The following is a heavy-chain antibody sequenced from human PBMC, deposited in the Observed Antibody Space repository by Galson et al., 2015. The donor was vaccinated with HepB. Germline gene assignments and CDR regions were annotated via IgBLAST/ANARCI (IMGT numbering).Heavy chain of an antibody. CDR2: ISAYNGNT. D-gene: IGHD6-19*01. V-gene: IGHV1-18*04. Sequence: SVKVSCKASGYTFTSYGISWVRQAPGQGLEWMGWISAYNGNTNYAQKLQGRVTMTTDTSTSTAYMELRSLRSDDTAVYYCARDKMYQAPQWLVRDYYYGMDVWGQGTTVTVSS. J-gene: IGHJ6*02. CDR3: ARDKMYQAPQWLVRDYYYGMDV. CDR1: GYTFTSYG.